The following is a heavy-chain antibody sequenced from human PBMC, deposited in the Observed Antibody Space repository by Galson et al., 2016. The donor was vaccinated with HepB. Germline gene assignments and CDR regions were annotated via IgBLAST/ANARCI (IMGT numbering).Heavy chain of an antibody. CDR1: GFTFSSDS. J-gene: IGHJ6*02. CDR3: ASEIVPAANGYYYYCGMDV. D-gene: IGHD2-2*01. Sequence: SLRLSCAASGFTFSSDSLHCVRRAPGKGLESVAVISYDGSNKSYADSVKGRFTISSGNSKNTLYLQMNSLRAEDTAVYSRASEIVPAANGYYYYCGMDVWGQGTTVTVSS. CDR2: ISYDGSNK. V-gene: IGHV3-30-3*01.